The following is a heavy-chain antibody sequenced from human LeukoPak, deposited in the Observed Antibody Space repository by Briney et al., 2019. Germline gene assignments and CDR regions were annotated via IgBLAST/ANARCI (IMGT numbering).Heavy chain of an antibody. CDR2: IWFDGSSK. CDR3: ARDSSAWYLDY. Sequence: GRSLRLSCAASGFTFSTYAMHWVRQAPDKGLEWVAVIWFDGSSKYYADSVKGRFTISRDNSKNTLFLQMNSLRAEDTAVYFCARDSSAWYLDYWGQDTLVTVSS. V-gene: IGHV3-33*01. CDR1: GFTFSTYA. D-gene: IGHD6-19*01. J-gene: IGHJ4*02.